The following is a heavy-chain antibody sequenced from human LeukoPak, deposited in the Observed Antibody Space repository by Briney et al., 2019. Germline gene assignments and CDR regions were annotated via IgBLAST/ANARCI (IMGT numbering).Heavy chain of an antibody. CDR2: IGISSGNT. CDR1: GFTFSAYS. D-gene: IGHD2-2*01. J-gene: IGHJ4*02. CDR3: ARDPTSSVADY. Sequence: GGSLRLFCAASGFTFSAYSMNWVRQAPGKGLEWISYIGISSGNTKYADSVQGRFTISGDKAKNSLYLQMNSLRVEDTAVYYCARDPTSSVADYWGQGTLVTVSS. V-gene: IGHV3-48*01.